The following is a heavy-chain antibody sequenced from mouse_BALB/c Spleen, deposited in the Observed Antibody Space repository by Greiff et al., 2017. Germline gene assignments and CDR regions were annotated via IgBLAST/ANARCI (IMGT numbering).Heavy chain of an antibody. Sequence: EVQLVGSGGGLVQPKGSLKLSCAASGFTFNTYAMNWVRQAPGKGLEWVARIRSKSNNYATYYADSVKDRFTISRDDSQSMLYLQMNNLKTEDTAMYYCVRETGGDGYYGLFFDYWGQGTTLTVSS. D-gene: IGHD2-3*01. CDR1: GFTFNTYA. CDR3: VRETGGDGYYGLFFDY. J-gene: IGHJ2*01. CDR2: IRSKSNNYAT. V-gene: IGHV10-1*02.